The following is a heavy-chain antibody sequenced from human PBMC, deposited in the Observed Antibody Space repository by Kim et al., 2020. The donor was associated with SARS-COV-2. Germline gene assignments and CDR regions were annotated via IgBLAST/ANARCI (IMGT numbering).Heavy chain of an antibody. D-gene: IGHD2-21*01. J-gene: IGHJ4*02. Sequence: CVEVRFTISRDNNNNSLYLQMNSLGSENTALYYCAKKIKGCKWTCYDSWGQGTLVTVSS. CDR3: AKKIKGCKWTCYDS. V-gene: IGHV3-43*01.